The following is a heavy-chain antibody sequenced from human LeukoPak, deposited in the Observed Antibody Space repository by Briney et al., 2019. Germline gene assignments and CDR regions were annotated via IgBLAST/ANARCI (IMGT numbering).Heavy chain of an antibody. CDR2: IKQEGSEK. CDR1: GFTFRGYW. CDR3: ARVLGYCSGGSCYPFDY. J-gene: IGHJ4*02. Sequence: GGSLRLSCAASGFTFRGYWMTWVRQAPGKGLEWVANIKQEGSEKYYVDSVKGRFTISRDNANNSLYLQMDSLRAEDTAVYYCARVLGYCSGGSCYPFDYWGQGTLVTVSS. V-gene: IGHV3-7*02. D-gene: IGHD2-15*01.